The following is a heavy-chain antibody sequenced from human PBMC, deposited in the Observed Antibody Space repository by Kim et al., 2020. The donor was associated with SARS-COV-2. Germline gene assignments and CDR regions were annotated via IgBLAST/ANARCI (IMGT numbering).Heavy chain of an antibody. D-gene: IGHD2-15*01. J-gene: IGHJ6*02. V-gene: IGHV3-48*02. Sequence: GGSLRLSCAASGFTFSSYSMNWVRQAPGKGLEWVSSISSSSSTIYYADSVKGRFTISRDNAKNSLYLQMNSLRDEETAVYYCARAKIVVVRYYGMDVWGQGAMVTVSS. CDR2: ISSSSSTI. CDR1: GFTFSSYS. CDR3: ARAKIVVVRYYGMDV.